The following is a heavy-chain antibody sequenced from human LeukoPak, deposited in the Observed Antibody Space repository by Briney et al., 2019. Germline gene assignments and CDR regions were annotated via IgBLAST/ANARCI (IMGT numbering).Heavy chain of an antibody. CDR3: ARGDNNGWYSDY. D-gene: IGHD6-19*01. CDR1: GGTFSSYA. Sequence: SVKVSCKASGGTFSSYAISWVRQVPGQGLEWMGGIIPIFGTANYAQKFQGRFTITTDESTDTAYMELSSLRFEDTAVYYCARGDNNGWYSDYWGQGTLVTVSS. J-gene: IGHJ4*02. CDR2: IIPIFGTA. V-gene: IGHV1-69*05.